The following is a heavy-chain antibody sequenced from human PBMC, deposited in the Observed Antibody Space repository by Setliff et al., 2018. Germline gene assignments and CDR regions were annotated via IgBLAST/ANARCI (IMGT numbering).Heavy chain of an antibody. D-gene: IGHD1-26*01. Sequence: PGESLTISCQGSGYRFSSHWIGWVRQMPGKGLEWMGIIDPGDSDTRYIPSFQGQVTISADKSISTAYLQWSILKASDTAMYYCASSSGSSSNDAFDIWGQGTTVTVSS. V-gene: IGHV5-51*01. CDR2: IDPGDSDT. J-gene: IGHJ3*02. CDR3: ASSSGSSSNDAFDI. CDR1: GYRFSSHW.